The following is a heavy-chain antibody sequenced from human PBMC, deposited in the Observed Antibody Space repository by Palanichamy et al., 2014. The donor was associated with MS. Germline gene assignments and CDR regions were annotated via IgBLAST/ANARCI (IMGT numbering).Heavy chain of an antibody. V-gene: IGHV1-3*01. Sequence: QVQLVQSGAEVKKPGASVKVSCKASGYTFTSYAMHWVRQAPGQRLEWMGWINAGNGNTKYPQKFQGRVTITRDTSASTAYMELSSLRSEDTAVYYCARAITNPYYYYGMDVWGQGTTVTVSS. CDR2: INAGNGNT. D-gene: IGHD1-20*01. CDR3: ARAITNPYYYYGMDV. J-gene: IGHJ6*02. CDR1: GYTFTSYA.